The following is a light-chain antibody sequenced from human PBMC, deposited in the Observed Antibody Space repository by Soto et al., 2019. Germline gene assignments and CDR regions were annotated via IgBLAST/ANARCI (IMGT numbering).Light chain of an antibody. J-gene: IGKJ1*01. V-gene: IGKV3-20*01. Sequence: EIVLTQSPGTLSLSPGESATLSCRASQTVYSSHLAWYQQKRGQAPRLLIYGASSRATGIPDRFSGSGSGTDLTLTISRLEPEDFALYYCQQYGTSPRTFGQGTNVEI. CDR2: GAS. CDR3: QQYGTSPRT. CDR1: QTVYSSH.